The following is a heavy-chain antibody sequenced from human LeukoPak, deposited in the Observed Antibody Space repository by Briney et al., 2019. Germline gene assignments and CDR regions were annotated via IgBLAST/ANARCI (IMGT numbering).Heavy chain of an antibody. CDR1: GFTFSSYW. Sequence: LPGGSLRLSCAAPGFTFSSYWMHWVRQAPGKGLVWVSRINTDGSSTSYADSVKGRFTISRDNAKNTLYLQMNSLRAEDTAVYYCARVALGYCSSTSCPEGFDPWGQGTLVTVSS. CDR2: INTDGSST. J-gene: IGHJ5*02. D-gene: IGHD2-2*01. CDR3: ARVALGYCSSTSCPEGFDP. V-gene: IGHV3-74*01.